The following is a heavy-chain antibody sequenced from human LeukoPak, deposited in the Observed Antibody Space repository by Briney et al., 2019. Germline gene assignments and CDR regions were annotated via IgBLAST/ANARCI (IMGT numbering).Heavy chain of an antibody. D-gene: IGHD3-16*01. CDR3: ARDRGGEAALGRYDAFDI. J-gene: IGHJ3*02. CDR1: GGSISSGDYY. V-gene: IGHV4-30-4*01. Sequence: PSETLSLTCTVSGGSISSGDYYWSWIRQPPGKGLEWLGYIYYSGSTYYNPSLKSRVTISVDTSKNQFSLELSSVTAADTAVYYCARDRGGEAALGRYDAFDIWGQGTMVTVSS. CDR2: IYYSGST.